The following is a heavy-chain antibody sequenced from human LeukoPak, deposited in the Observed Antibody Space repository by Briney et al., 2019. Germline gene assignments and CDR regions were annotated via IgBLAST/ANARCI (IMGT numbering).Heavy chain of an antibody. CDR2: TYYRSKWNN. J-gene: IGHJ3*02. V-gene: IGHV6-1*01. CDR3: ARAVDYYDSSGYYSDAFDI. Sequence: SQTLSLTCAISGDSVSSNSAAWNWIRQSPSRGLEWLGRTYYRSKWNNDYAVSVKSRITINPDTSKNQFSLQLNSVTPEDTAVYYCARAVDYYDSSGYYSDAFDIWGQGTMVTVSS. D-gene: IGHD3-22*01. CDR1: GDSVSSNSAA.